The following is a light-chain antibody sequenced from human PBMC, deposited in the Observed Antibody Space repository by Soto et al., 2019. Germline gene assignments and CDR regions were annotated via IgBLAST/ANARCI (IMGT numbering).Light chain of an antibody. V-gene: IGKV3-11*01. CDR3: QQRSNWPTIT. CDR2: DAS. J-gene: IGKJ5*01. Sequence: PGERATLSCRASRSAATNLAWYQQRPGQAPRLLIYDASNRATGIPARFSGSGSGTDFTLTISSLEPEDFAVYYCQQRSNWPTITFGQGTRLEIK. CDR1: RSAATN.